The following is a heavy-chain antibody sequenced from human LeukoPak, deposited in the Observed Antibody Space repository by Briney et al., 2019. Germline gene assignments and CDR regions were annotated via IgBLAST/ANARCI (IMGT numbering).Heavy chain of an antibody. Sequence: GGSLRLSCTASGFTFGDYAMSWVRQAPGKGLEWVGFIRSKAYGGTTEYAASVKGRFTISRDDSKSIAYLQMNSLKTEDTAVYYCTRPPDDYVWGSYRYTRDYWGQGTLVTVSS. D-gene: IGHD3-16*02. V-gene: IGHV3-49*04. J-gene: IGHJ4*02. CDR2: IRSKAYGGTT. CDR1: GFTFGDYA. CDR3: TRPPDDYVWGSYRYTRDY.